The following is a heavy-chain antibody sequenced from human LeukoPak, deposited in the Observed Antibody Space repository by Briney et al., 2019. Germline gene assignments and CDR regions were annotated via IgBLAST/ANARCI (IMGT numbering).Heavy chain of an antibody. V-gene: IGHV3-21*01. CDR2: ISSSSSYI. CDR3: ARSGGSSSYDY. D-gene: IGHD6-6*01. CDR1: GFTFSSHA. Sequence: PGGSLRLSCAVSGFTFSSHAMTWVRQAPGKGLQWVSSISSSSSYIYYADSVKGRFTISRDNAKNSLYLQMNSLRAEDTAVYYCARSGGSSSYDYWGQGTLVTVSS. J-gene: IGHJ4*02.